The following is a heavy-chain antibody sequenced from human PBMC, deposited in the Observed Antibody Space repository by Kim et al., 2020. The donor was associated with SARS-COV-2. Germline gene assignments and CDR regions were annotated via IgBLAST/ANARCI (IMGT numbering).Heavy chain of an antibody. CDR2: ISYDGSNK. CDR3: AKDTTVVVVPAASLDY. CDR1: GFTFSSYG. J-gene: IGHJ4*01. D-gene: IGHD2-2*01. V-gene: IGHV3-30*18. Sequence: GGSLRLSCAASGFTFSSYGMHWVRQAPGKGLEWVAVISYDGSNKYYTDSVKGRFTISRDNSKNTLYLQMNSLRAEDTAVYYCAKDTTVVVVPAASLDYW.